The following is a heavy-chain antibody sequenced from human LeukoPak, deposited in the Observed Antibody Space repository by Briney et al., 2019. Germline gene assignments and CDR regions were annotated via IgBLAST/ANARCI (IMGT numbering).Heavy chain of an antibody. J-gene: IGHJ4*02. CDR2: IYYSGST. CDR1: GGSISSSSYY. CDR3: ARVQHDYKLGY. V-gene: IGHV4-39*01. D-gene: IGHD4-11*01. Sequence: PSETLSLTCTVSGGSISSSSYYWGWIRQPPGKGLEWIGSIYYSGSTYYNPSLKSRVTISVDTSKNQFSLKLSSVTAADTAVYYCARVQHDYKLGYWGQGTLVTVSS.